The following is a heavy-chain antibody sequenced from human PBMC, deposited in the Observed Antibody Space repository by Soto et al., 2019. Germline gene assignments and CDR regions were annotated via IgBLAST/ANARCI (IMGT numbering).Heavy chain of an antibody. Sequence: SETLSLTCAVYGGSFSCYHWNWIRQPPGKGLEWIGEINHSGSTNYNPSLKRRATISVDMSQNQSALKLTSVTAADTAVYYCARIPGSDYSDPHDYWGQGTLATVSS. J-gene: IGHJ4*02. CDR1: GGSFSCYH. CDR3: ARIPGSDYSDPHDY. V-gene: IGHV4-34*01. D-gene: IGHD4-17*01. CDR2: INHSGST.